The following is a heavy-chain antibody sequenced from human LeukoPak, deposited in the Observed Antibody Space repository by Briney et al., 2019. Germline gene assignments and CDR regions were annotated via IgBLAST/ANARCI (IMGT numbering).Heavy chain of an antibody. CDR2: IYSGDST. Sequence: PGGSLRLSCAASGFTVSSNYMSWVRQAPGKGLEWVSVIYSGDSTYYADSVKGRFTISRDNSKNTLYLQMNSLRAEDTAMYYCARDSYRSSTSCYDYWGQETLVTVSS. V-gene: IGHV3-53*01. J-gene: IGHJ4*02. CDR1: GFTVSSNY. D-gene: IGHD2-2*01. CDR3: ARDSYRSSTSCYDY.